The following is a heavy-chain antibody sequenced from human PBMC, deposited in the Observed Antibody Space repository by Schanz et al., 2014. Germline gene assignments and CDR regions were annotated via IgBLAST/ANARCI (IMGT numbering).Heavy chain of an antibody. D-gene: IGHD3-3*01. J-gene: IGHJ4*02. Sequence: QLHLQESGPGLAKPSETLSLICSVSGGSISTSSRYWGWIRQSPGKGLEWRGSLYYTGKTHYNPSPKSQVPIPLDPSKNHFSLNLTSVTAADTAVYYCVRHGNYEFWHGPTPQFENGGQGTLVTVS. CDR2: LYYTGKT. CDR1: GGSISTSSRY. V-gene: IGHV4-39*01. CDR3: VRHGNYEFWHGPTPQFEN.